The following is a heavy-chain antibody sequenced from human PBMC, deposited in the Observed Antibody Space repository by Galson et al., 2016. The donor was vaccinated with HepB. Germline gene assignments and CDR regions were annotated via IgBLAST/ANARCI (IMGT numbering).Heavy chain of an antibody. CDR1: GFTFSSYA. Sequence: SLRLSCAASGFTFSSYAMNWVRQAPGKGLEWVTSISSSGRSIYYADSVKGRFTISRDNTKNSLYLQMNSLRADDTAVYYCARAPTMITFGGLIVGDLDYWGQGTLVTVSS. V-gene: IGHV3-21*01. CDR2: ISSSGRSI. CDR3: ARAPTMITFGGLIVGDLDY. J-gene: IGHJ4*02. D-gene: IGHD3-16*02.